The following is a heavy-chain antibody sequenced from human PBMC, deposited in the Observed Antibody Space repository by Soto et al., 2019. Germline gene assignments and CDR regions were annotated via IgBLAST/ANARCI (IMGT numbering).Heavy chain of an antibody. CDR3: ARDPYCGGDCYEAGGFDP. V-gene: IGHV4-61*01. Sequence: SETLSLTCTVSGGSVSSGSYYWSWIRQPPGKGLEWIGYIYYSGSTNYNPSLKSRVTISVDTSKNQFSLKLSSVTAADTVVYYCARDPYCGGDCYEAGGFDPWGQGTLVTVSS. CDR1: GGSVSSGSYY. CDR2: IYYSGST. D-gene: IGHD2-21*02. J-gene: IGHJ5*02.